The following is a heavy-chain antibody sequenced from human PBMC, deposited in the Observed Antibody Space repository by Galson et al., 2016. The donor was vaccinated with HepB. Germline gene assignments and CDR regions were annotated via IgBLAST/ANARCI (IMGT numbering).Heavy chain of an antibody. CDR2: IKAEDAGGTI. J-gene: IGHJ4*02. CDR1: GFAVGNAW. V-gene: IGHV3-15*07. Sequence: SLRLSCAASGFAVGNAWMNWVRQAPGRGPEWVGRIKAEDAGGTIDYAAPVKGRFTISRDDSKNKMYLEMNSMKNDDTGVYYCARLRHSGFVNWGPGAPVTVSS. CDR3: ARLRHSGFVN. D-gene: IGHD3-10*01.